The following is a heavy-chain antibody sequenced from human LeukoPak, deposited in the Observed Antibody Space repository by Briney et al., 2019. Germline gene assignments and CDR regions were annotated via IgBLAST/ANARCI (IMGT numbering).Heavy chain of an antibody. Sequence: GGSLRLSCAASGFTFSNAWMSWVRQAPGKGLEWVGRIKSKTDGGTTDYAAPVKGRFTTSRDDSINTLYLQMNSLKTEDTAVYYCTTQLLWFGESLGYWGQGTLVTVSS. CDR2: IKSKTDGGTT. CDR1: GFTFSNAW. D-gene: IGHD3-10*01. J-gene: IGHJ4*02. CDR3: TTQLLWFGESLGY. V-gene: IGHV3-15*01.